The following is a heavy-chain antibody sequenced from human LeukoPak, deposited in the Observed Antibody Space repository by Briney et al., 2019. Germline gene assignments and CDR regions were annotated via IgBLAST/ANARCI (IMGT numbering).Heavy chain of an antibody. V-gene: IGHV3-23*01. CDR2: ISGSGGST. J-gene: IGHJ4*02. Sequence: GGSLRLSCAASGFTFSSYAMSWVRQAPGKGLEWVSAISGSGGSTYYADSVKGRFTISRDNSKNTLYLQMNSLRAEDTAVYYCAKDYYDSSGYYYLGTDFDYWGQGTLVIVSS. CDR3: AKDYYDSSGYYYLGTDFDY. CDR1: GFTFSSYA. D-gene: IGHD3-22*01.